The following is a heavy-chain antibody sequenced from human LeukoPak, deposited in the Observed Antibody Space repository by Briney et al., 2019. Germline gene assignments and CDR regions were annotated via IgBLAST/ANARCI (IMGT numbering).Heavy chain of an antibody. CDR3: AKEAGAFDY. CDR2: IWYDGSNK. CDR1: GFTFSSYG. J-gene: IGHJ4*02. Sequence: GGSLRLSCAASGFTFSSYGMHWVRQAPGKWLEWVAVIWYDGSNKYYADSVKGRFTISRDNSKNTLYLQMNSLRAEDTAVYYCAKEAGAFDYWGQGPLVTVSS. D-gene: IGHD1-26*01. V-gene: IGHV3-33*06.